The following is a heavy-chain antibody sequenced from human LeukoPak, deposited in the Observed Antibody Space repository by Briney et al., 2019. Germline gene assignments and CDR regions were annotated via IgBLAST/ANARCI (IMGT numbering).Heavy chain of an antibody. D-gene: IGHD2-15*01. CDR1: GFTFDDYA. CDR3: AKDFSRYCSGGSCYPDAFDI. V-gene: IGHV3-9*01. J-gene: IGHJ3*02. Sequence: SGGSLRLSCAASGFTFDDYAMHWVRQAPGKGLEWVSGISWNSGSIGYADSVKGRFTISRDNAKNSLYLQMNSLRAEDTALYYCAKDFSRYCSGGSCYPDAFDIWGQGTMVTVSS. CDR2: ISWNSGSI.